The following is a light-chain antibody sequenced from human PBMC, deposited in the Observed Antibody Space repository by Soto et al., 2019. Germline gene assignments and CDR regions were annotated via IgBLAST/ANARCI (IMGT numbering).Light chain of an antibody. CDR1: SNDVGAYNY. CDR2: DVS. CDR3: TSYTSSRTYV. Sequence: QSVLTQPASVSGSPGQSITVSCTGTSNDVGAYNYVSWYQQHPGTAPKLMIYDVSNRPSGVSNRFSGSKSGNTASLTISGLQAEDEADYYCTSYTSSRTYVFGNGTKVTVL. V-gene: IGLV2-14*03. J-gene: IGLJ1*01.